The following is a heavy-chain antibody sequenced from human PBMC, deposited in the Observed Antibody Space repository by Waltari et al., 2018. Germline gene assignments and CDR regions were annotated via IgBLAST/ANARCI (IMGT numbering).Heavy chain of an antibody. J-gene: IGHJ6*03. CDR1: GGSISSYY. Sequence: QVQLQESGPGLVKPSETLSLTCTVSGGSISSYYWSWIRQPAGKGLAWLGRIYTSGSTNDNPSVKSGVTMSVETSKNQFSLKLSSVTAADTAVYYCARGRPYYYYMDVWGKGTTVTISS. CDR2: IYTSGST. CDR3: ARGRPYYYYMDV. V-gene: IGHV4-4*07.